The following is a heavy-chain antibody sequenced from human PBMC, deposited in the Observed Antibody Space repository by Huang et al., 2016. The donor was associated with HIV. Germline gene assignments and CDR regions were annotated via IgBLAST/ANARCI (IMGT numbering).Heavy chain of an antibody. CDR1: KFTFSDFA. Sequence: QVQLVESGGGVVQPGRSLRLSCVASKFTFSDFAMHWVRQAPGKGLEWVAVRSYDGSFKSYADSVKGRFTISRDNSKKILYLQMNSLRPEDTAVYYCAKEFDILTGYYPSGSDYWGQGTLVTVSS. CDR2: RSYDGSFK. V-gene: IGHV3-30*18. J-gene: IGHJ4*02. CDR3: AKEFDILTGYYPSGSDY. D-gene: IGHD3-9*01.